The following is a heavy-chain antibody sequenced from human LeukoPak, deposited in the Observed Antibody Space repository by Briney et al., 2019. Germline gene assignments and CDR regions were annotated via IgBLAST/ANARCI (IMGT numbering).Heavy chain of an antibody. Sequence: VGSLRLSCAASGFTFSSYWMHWVRQAPGKGLVWVSRINGDGSSTRDGDSVKGRFTISRDNAKNTLYLQMNSMRAEDTAVYYCARGNILTGYYLFDYWGQGTLVTVSS. CDR2: INGDGSST. J-gene: IGHJ4*02. D-gene: IGHD3-9*01. V-gene: IGHV3-74*01. CDR3: ARGNILTGYYLFDY. CDR1: GFTFSSYW.